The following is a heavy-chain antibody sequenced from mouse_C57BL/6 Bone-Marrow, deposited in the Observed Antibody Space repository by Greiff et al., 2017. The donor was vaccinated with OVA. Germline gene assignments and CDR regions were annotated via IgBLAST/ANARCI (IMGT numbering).Heavy chain of an antibody. CDR3: AREDYGSSYY. V-gene: IGHV1-50*01. J-gene: IGHJ2*01. CDR2: IDPSDSYT. D-gene: IGHD1-1*01. Sequence: QVQLQQPGAELVKPGASVKLSCTASGYTFTSYWMQWVKQRPGQGLEWIGEIDPSDSYTNYNQKFKGKATLTVDTSSSTAYMQLSSLTSEDSAVYYCAREDYGSSYYWGQGTTLTVSS. CDR1: GYTFTSYW.